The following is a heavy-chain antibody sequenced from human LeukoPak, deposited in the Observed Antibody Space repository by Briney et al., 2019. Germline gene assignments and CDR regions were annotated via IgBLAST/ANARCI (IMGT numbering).Heavy chain of an antibody. CDR3: ARPGEGYCSSTSCHYYYYYYMDV. CDR2: ISYDGSNK. CDR1: GFTFSSYA. J-gene: IGHJ6*03. Sequence: GGSLRLSCAASGFTFSSYAMHWVRQAPGKGLEWVAVISYDGSNKYYADSVKGRFTISRDNAKNSLYLQMNSLRAEDTAVYYCARPGEGYCSSTSCHYYYYYYMDVWGKGTTVTISS. D-gene: IGHD2-2*01. V-gene: IGHV3-30*04.